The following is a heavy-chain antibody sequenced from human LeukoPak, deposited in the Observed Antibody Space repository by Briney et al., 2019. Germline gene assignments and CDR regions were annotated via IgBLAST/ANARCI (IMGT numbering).Heavy chain of an antibody. V-gene: IGHV1-69*06. J-gene: IGHJ6*04. CDR2: IIPIFGTA. Sequence: ASVKVSCKASGGTFSSYAISWVRQAPGQGLEWMGGIIPIFGTANYAQKFQGRVTITADKSTSTAYMELRSLRSEDTAVYYCARGLWFGELLGPYYYYYGMDVWGKGTTVTVSS. CDR1: GGTFSSYA. D-gene: IGHD3-10*01. CDR3: ARGLWFGELLGPYYYYYGMDV.